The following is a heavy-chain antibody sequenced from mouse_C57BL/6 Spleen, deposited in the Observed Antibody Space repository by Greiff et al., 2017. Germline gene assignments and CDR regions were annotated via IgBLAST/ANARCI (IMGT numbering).Heavy chain of an antibody. CDR3: AMGGGGYDGYPYAMDY. CDR1: GYTFTSYW. Sequence: VQLQQPGAELVKPGASVKVSCKASGYTFTSYWMHWVKQRPGQGLEWIGRIHPSDSDTNYNQKFKGKATLTVDKSSSTAYMQLSSLTSEDSAVYYWAMGGGGYDGYPYAMDYWGQGTSVTVSS. D-gene: IGHD2-3*01. CDR2: IHPSDSDT. J-gene: IGHJ4*01. V-gene: IGHV1-74*01.